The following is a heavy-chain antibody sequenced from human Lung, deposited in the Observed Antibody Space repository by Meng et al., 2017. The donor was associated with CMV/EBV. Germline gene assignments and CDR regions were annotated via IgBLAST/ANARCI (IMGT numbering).Heavy chain of an antibody. CDR3: ASGRGSYHYFDY. CDR1: GYTFTSYG. CDR2: ISAYNGNT. D-gene: IGHD1-26*01. Sequence: CKASGYTFTSYGNSCVRQASGQGLEWMGWISAYNGNTNYAQKLQGRVTMTTDTSTSTAYMELRSLRSDDTDVYYCASGRGSYHYFDYWGQGTLVTVSS. V-gene: IGHV1-18*01. J-gene: IGHJ4*02.